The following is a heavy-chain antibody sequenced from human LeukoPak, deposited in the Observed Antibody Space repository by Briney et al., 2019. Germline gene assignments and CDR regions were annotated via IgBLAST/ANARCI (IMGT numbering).Heavy chain of an antibody. J-gene: IGHJ4*02. CDR1: GGSISSYY. Sequence: SETLSLTCTVSGGSISSYYWSWIRQPPGKGLEWIGYIYYRGSTNYNPFLKSRVTISVDTSKNQFSLKLISVTAADTAVYYCARGIAADGPPEFWGQGTLVTVSS. CDR2: IYYRGST. D-gene: IGHD6-13*01. V-gene: IGHV4-59*01. CDR3: ARGIAADGPPEF.